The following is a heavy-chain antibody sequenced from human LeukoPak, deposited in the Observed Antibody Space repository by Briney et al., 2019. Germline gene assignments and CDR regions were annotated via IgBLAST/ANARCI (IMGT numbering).Heavy chain of an antibody. CDR3: ARRPRGTSGSPGYFNY. J-gene: IGHJ4*02. Sequence: GESLKISCKGSGYSFTSYWIGWVRQMPGKGLEWMGIIYPGDSDTRYSPSFQGQVTISADKSISTAYLQWSSLKASDTAIYYCARRPRGTSGSPGYFNYWGQGTLVTVSS. V-gene: IGHV5-51*01. CDR2: IYPGDSDT. CDR1: GYSFTSYW. D-gene: IGHD5-12*01.